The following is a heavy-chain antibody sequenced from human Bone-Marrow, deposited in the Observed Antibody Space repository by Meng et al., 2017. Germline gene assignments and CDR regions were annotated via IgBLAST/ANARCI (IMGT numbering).Heavy chain of an antibody. CDR1: RFTFSTYA. CDR2: ISGSGGST. Sequence: GESLKISCAVSRFTFSTYAMIWVRQAPGKGLEWVSAISGSGGSTYYADSVKGRFTISRDNSKNTLYLQMNSLRADDTAVYYCARDVGSSGWYDYYGMDVWGQGTTVTVSS. D-gene: IGHD6-19*01. J-gene: IGHJ6*02. CDR3: ARDVGSSGWYDYYGMDV. V-gene: IGHV3-23*01.